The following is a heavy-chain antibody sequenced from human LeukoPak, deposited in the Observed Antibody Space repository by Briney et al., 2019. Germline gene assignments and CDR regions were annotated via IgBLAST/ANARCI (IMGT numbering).Heavy chain of an antibody. CDR1: GFSFSSQS. Sequence: TGGSLRLSCAASGFSFSSQSMNWVRQAPGKGLEWVSYISSTSSTIYYADSVKGRFTISRDNAKNSLYLQMNSLRAEDTAVYYCASSDIYGSAWYDAFDIWGQGTMVTVSS. CDR3: ASSDIYGSAWYDAFDI. V-gene: IGHV3-48*01. D-gene: IGHD6-13*01. CDR2: ISSTSSTI. J-gene: IGHJ3*02.